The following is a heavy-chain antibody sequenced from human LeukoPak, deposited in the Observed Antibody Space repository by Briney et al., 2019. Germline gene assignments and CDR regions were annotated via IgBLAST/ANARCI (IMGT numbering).Heavy chain of an antibody. J-gene: IGHJ4*02. CDR1: GGTFSSYA. CDR3: ASIAARPGFLDY. Sequence: GASVKVSCKASGGTFSSYAISWVRQAPGQGLEWMGWISAYNGNTNYAQKLQGGVTMTTDTSTSTAYMELRSLRSDDTAVYYCASIAARPGFLDYWGQGTLVTVSS. D-gene: IGHD6-6*01. V-gene: IGHV1-18*01. CDR2: ISAYNGNT.